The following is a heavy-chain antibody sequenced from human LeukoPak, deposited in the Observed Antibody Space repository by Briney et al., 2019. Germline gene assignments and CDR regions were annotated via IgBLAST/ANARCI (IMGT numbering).Heavy chain of an antibody. Sequence: GGSLRLSCAASGFTFSSYSMNWVRQAPGKGLEWVSSISSSSGYIYYADSVEGRFAISRDNAKNSLYLQMNSLRAEDTAVYYCARVPGYSSGWFDYWGQGTLVTVSS. J-gene: IGHJ4*02. D-gene: IGHD6-19*01. CDR2: ISSSSGYI. V-gene: IGHV3-21*01. CDR3: ARVPGYSSGWFDY. CDR1: GFTFSSYS.